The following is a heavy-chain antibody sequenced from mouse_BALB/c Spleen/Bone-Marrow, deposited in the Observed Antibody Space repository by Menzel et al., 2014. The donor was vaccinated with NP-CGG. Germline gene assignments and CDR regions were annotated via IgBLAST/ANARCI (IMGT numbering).Heavy chain of an antibody. D-gene: IGHD1-2*01. Sequence: QVQLQQSGAELAKPGASVKMSCKASGYTFTSYWMHWVKQRPGQGLEWIGYINPSTGYTEYNQKFKDKATLTADKSSSTAYMQLSSLTSEDSAVYYCARGKGYGYVWCAYWGQGTLVTVSA. J-gene: IGHJ3*01. CDR1: GYTFTSYW. CDR3: ARGKGYGYVWCAY. V-gene: IGHV1-7*01. CDR2: INPSTGYT.